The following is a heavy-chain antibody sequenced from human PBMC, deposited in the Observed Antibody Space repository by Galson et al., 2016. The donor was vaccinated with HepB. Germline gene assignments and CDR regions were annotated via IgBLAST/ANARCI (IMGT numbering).Heavy chain of an antibody. CDR3: ARDKWAVRGSNRALGMDV. CDR1: GFTFSSYS. D-gene: IGHD3-10*01. CDR2: ISSSSSNI. Sequence: SLRLSCAASGFTFSSYSMNWVRQAPGKGLEWVSSISSSSSNIYYADSVKGRFTISRDNAKNSLSLQLNSLRAEDTAVYYCARDKWAVRGSNRALGMDVWGQGTTVTVSS. J-gene: IGHJ6*02. V-gene: IGHV3-21*01.